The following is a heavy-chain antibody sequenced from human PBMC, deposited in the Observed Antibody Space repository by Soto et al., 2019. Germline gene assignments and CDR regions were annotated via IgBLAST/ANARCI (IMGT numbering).Heavy chain of an antibody. Sequence: EVQLVESGGGLVQPGGSLSLSCAASESPFRIPGMNWVRQTPGKGPVWVSCINGDGSVIYYADSVKGRFTISRDNARDTLYLQMNSLTTEDSAVYYCVRDIRWGQGTLVSVSS. CDR2: INGDGSVI. CDR3: VRDIR. J-gene: IGHJ4*02. CDR1: ESPFRIPG. V-gene: IGHV3-74*01.